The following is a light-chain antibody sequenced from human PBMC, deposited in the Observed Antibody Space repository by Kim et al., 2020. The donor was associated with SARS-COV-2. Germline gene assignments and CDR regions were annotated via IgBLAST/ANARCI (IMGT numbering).Light chain of an antibody. CDR3: QSYDNYYVV. CDR1: SGSIARNY. V-gene: IGLV6-57*04. J-gene: IGLJ2*01. CDR2: EDD. Sequence: NFMLTQPHSVSESPGKTVTISCTRSSGSIARNYVQWYQQRLGSAPTTIIFEDDQRPSGVPDRFSGSIDSSSNSASLTLSGLMTEDEADYYCQSYDNYYVVFGGGTQLTVL.